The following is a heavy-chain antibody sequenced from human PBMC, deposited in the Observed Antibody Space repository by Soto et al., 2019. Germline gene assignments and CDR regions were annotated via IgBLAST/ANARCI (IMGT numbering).Heavy chain of an antibody. CDR1: GFTFSSYE. CDR2: ISSSGSTI. Sequence: GSLRLSCAASGFTFSSYEMNWVRQAPGKGLEWVSYISSSGSTIYYADSVKGRFTISRDNAKNSLYLQMNSLRAEDTAVYYCARDHKGGYYYYGMDVWGQGTTVTVSS. J-gene: IGHJ6*02. CDR3: ARDHKGGYYYYGMDV. V-gene: IGHV3-48*03.